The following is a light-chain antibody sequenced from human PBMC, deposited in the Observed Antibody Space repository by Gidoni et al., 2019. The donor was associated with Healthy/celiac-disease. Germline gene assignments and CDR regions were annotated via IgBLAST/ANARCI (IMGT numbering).Light chain of an antibody. CDR3: SSYAGSNNFVV. V-gene: IGLV2-8*01. Sequence: QSALTPPPSASGSPGQSVTLSCTGPSSDVGGYNYVSWYQQHPGKAPQLMIYEVSKRPSGVPDRFSGSKSGNTASLTVAGLQAEDEADYYCSSYAGSNNFVVFGGGTKLTVL. CDR1: SSDVGGYNY. J-gene: IGLJ2*01. CDR2: EVS.